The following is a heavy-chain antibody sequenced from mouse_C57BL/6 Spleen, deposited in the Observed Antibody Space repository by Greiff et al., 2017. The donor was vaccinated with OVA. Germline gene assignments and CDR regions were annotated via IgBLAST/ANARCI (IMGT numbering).Heavy chain of an antibody. J-gene: IGHJ4*01. Sequence: VQLQESGPGLVQPSQSLSITCTVSGFSLTSYGVHWVRQSPGKGLEWLGVIWSGGSTDYNAAFISRLSISKDNSKSQVFFKMNSLQADDTAIYYCARNLRNYGSSLYAMDYWGQGTSVTVSS. CDR1: GFSLTSYG. D-gene: IGHD1-1*01. CDR3: ARNLRNYGSSLYAMDY. CDR2: IWSGGST. V-gene: IGHV2-2*01.